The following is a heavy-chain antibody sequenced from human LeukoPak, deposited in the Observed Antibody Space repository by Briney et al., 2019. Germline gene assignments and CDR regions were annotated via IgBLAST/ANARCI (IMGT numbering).Heavy chain of an antibody. V-gene: IGHV3-48*01. CDR2: ISSSSSTI. J-gene: IGHJ6*02. Sequence: PSGTLSLTCAVSGGSISSSNWWSWVRQAPGKGLEWVSYISSSSSTIYYADSVKGRFTISRDNAKNSLYLQMNSLRAEDTAVYYCARDAADYYYYGMDVWGQGTTVTVSS. D-gene: IGHD6-25*01. CDR1: GGSISSSNW. CDR3: ARDAADYYYYGMDV.